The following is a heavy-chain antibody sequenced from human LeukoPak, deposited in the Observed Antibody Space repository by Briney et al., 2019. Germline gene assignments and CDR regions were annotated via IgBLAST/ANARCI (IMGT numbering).Heavy chain of an antibody. J-gene: IGHJ4*02. D-gene: IGHD1-26*01. CDR3: ARCGSYYYFDY. CDR1: GGSISSYY. CDR2: IYYSGST. Sequence: PSETLSLTCTVSGGSISSYYWSWIRQPPGKGLEWIGYIYYSGSTYYNPSLKSRVTISVDTSKNQFSLKLSSVTAADTAVYYCARCGSYYYFDYWGRGTLVTVSS. V-gene: IGHV4-59*06.